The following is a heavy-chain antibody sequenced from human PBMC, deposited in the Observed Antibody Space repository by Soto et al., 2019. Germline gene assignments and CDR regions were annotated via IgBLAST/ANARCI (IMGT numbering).Heavy chain of an antibody. D-gene: IGHD6-13*01. CDR3: AKDHLVVAAAGTAFDY. Sequence: QVQLVESGGGVVQPGRSLRLSCAASGFTFSSYGMHWVRQAPGKGLEWVAIISYDGSNKYYADSVKGRFTISRDNSKNTLYLQMNSLRAEDTAVYYCAKDHLVVAAAGTAFDYWGQGTLVTVSS. V-gene: IGHV3-30*18. CDR1: GFTFSSYG. CDR2: ISYDGSNK. J-gene: IGHJ4*02.